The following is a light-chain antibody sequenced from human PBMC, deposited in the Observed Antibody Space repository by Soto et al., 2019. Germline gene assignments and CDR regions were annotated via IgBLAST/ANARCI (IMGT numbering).Light chain of an antibody. CDR3: CSYAGDYTLV. CDR1: SSDVGGYNY. V-gene: IGLV2-11*01. CDR2: DVY. Sequence: QSVLTQPRSVSESPGQSVTISCTGTSSDVGGYNYGSWYQQYPGKATEVVNYDVYKRPSGVPDRFSGSKSGNTASLTISGLQAEDEADYYCCSYAGDYTLVFGGGTKLTVL. J-gene: IGLJ2*01.